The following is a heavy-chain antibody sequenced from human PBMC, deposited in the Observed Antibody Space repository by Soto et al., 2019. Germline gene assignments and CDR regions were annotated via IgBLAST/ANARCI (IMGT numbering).Heavy chain of an antibody. D-gene: IGHD6-13*01. CDR2: ISKSSTII. V-gene: IGHV3-11*01. CDR3: ARDTDPRRIAGYFDS. Sequence: GGSLRLSCAASGFTFSDYYMSWIRQAPGKGLEWVSYISKSSTIIYYADSVKGRFTISRDNAKNSLYLQMNSLRAEDTAMYYCARDTDPRRIAGYFDSWGQGTLVTGSS. J-gene: IGHJ4*02. CDR1: GFTFSDYY.